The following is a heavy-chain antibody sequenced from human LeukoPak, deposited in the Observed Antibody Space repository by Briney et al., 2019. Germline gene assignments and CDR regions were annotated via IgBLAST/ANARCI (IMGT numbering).Heavy chain of an antibody. CDR3: ARADSSGYYGWYFDL. D-gene: IGHD3-22*01. CDR1: GYTFTGCY. J-gene: IGHJ2*01. V-gene: IGHV1-2*06. Sequence: ASVKVSFTASGYTFTGCYMHWVRQAPGQGLEWMGRINPNSGGTNYAQKFQGRVTMTRDTSISTAYMELSRLRSDDTAVYYCARADSSGYYGWYFDLWGRGTLVTVSS. CDR2: INPNSGGT.